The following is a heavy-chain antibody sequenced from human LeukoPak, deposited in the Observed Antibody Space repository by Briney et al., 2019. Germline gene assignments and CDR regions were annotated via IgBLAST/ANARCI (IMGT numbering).Heavy chain of an antibody. CDR2: TSFDESHK. V-gene: IGHV3-30-3*01. CDR3: AVVAGRFPPDY. CDR1: GFTFSTSA. J-gene: IGHJ4*02. Sequence: GGSLRLSCAASGFTFSTSAMHWVRQPPGKGLEWVGFTSFDESHKFYSDSVRGRFTISRDNSRNTLFLQMDSLRTEDTAVYYCAVVAGRFPPDYWGQGTLVTVSS. D-gene: IGHD6-19*01.